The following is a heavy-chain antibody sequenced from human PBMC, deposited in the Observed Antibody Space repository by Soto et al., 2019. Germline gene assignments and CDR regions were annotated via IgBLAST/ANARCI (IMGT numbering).Heavy chain of an antibody. D-gene: IGHD2-15*01. CDR2: ISYDGSNK. CDR1: QFTFSSYG. V-gene: IGHV3-30*18. J-gene: IGHJ6*02. CDR3: AKDTLSFYGGNPSSGMDV. Sequence: AAWSLRLSCTASQFTFSSYGRHWVPQYPVKGLEWVAVISYDGSNKYYADSVKGRFTISRDNSKNTLYLQMNSLRAEDTAVYYCAKDTLSFYGGNPSSGMDVWGQGTTVTVSS.